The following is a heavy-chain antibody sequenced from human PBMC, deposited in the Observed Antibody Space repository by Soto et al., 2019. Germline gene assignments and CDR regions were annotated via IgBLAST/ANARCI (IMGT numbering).Heavy chain of an antibody. J-gene: IGHJ3*02. CDR1: GGTFSTSS. D-gene: IGHD4-17*01. CDR3: ARGHDYGGNSDAFDI. V-gene: IGHV1-69*06. CDR2: ILPIFGTA. Sequence: GASVKVSCKASGGTFSTSSINWVRQAPGQRPEWMGNILPIFGTADYAQKFQDRVTITADKSTNTAYMELRSLFSEDTAVYYCARGHDYGGNSDAFDIWGQGTVVPVSS.